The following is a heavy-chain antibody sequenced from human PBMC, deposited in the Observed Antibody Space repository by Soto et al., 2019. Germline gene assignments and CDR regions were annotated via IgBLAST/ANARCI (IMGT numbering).Heavy chain of an antibody. V-gene: IGHV1-8*01. Sequence: ASVKVSCKASGYTFTSCDISWVRQATGQGLEWMGWMNPNSGNTGYAQKFQGRVTMTRNTSKSTAYMELSSLRSEDTAVYYCARRYYDFWSGYYNDAFDIWGQGTMVTVSS. CDR1: GYTFTSCD. D-gene: IGHD3-3*01. J-gene: IGHJ3*02. CDR2: MNPNSGNT. CDR3: ARRYYDFWSGYYNDAFDI.